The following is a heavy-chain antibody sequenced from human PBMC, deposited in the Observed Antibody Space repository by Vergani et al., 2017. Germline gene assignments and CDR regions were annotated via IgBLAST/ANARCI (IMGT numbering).Heavy chain of an antibody. Sequence: QLQLQESGPGLVKPSETLSLTCTVSCGPISSSSYYWGWIRQPPGKGLEWIGSIYYSGSTYYNPSLKSRVTISVDTSKNQFSLKLSSVTAADTAVYYCAREGAAAGTIFDYWGQGTLVTVSS. J-gene: IGHJ4*02. CDR3: AREGAAAGTIFDY. CDR2: IYYSGST. D-gene: IGHD6-13*01. CDR1: CGPISSSSYY. V-gene: IGHV4-39*02.